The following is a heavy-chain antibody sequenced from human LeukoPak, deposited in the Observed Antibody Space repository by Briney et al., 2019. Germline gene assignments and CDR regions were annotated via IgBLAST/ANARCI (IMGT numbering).Heavy chain of an antibody. J-gene: IGHJ4*02. Sequence: PSETLSLTCTVSGDSISSGSYYWSWIRQPAGKGLEWIGRIYTSGSTNYNPSLESRVTISLDKSKNQFSLKLSSVTAADTAVYYCARDRDCNGYNCFQLLRGFDDWGQGTLVTVSS. CDR2: IYTSGST. CDR3: ARDRDCNGYNCFQLLRGFDD. D-gene: IGHD3-22*01. V-gene: IGHV4-61*02. CDR1: GDSISSGSYY.